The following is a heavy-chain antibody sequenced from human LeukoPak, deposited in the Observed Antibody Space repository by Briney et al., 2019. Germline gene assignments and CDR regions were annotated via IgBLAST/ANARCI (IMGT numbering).Heavy chain of an antibody. V-gene: IGHV3-74*01. J-gene: IGHJ4*02. Sequence: GGSLRLSCAASGFTFTNYWMHWVRQAPGMGLVWVSRLPPDELGIIYADSVKGRFTVSRDNAKNTVYLQMNNLRVDDTAMYYCVGAIASRGSEYWGQGALVTVSS. CDR3: VGAIASRGSEY. CDR2: LPPDELGI. D-gene: IGHD6-6*01. CDR1: GFTFTNYW.